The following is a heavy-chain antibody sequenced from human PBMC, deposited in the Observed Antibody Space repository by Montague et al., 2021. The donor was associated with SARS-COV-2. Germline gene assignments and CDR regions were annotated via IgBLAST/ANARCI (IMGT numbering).Heavy chain of an antibody. CDR2: ISWDSGNI. D-gene: IGHD5-24*01. V-gene: IGHV3-9*01. J-gene: IGHJ4*02. CDR3: AKDLRATTLAYFDY. CDR1: GFTFNYYA. Sequence: SLRLSCAASGFTFNYYAMHWVRQAPGKGLEWVSGISWDSGNIAYADSVKGRFTISRDNAKNSLYLQMNNLRAEDTALYYCAKDLRATTLAYFDYWGQGTLVTVSS.